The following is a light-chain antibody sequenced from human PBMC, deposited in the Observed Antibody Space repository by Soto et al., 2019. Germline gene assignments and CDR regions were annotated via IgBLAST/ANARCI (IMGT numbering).Light chain of an antibody. V-gene: IGLV1-40*01. CDR3: QSYDCSLSGYV. Sequence: QTVVTQPPSVSGAPGQRVTISCTGSSSNIGAGYDVHWYQQLPGTAPKLLIYGNSNRPSGVPDRFSGSKSGTSASLAITGLQAEDEADYYCQSYDCSLSGYVFGTGTKVPS. J-gene: IGLJ1*01. CDR2: GNS. CDR1: SSNIGAGYD.